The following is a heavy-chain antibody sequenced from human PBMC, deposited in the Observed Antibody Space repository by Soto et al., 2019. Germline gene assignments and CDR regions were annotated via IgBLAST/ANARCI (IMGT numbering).Heavy chain of an antibody. CDR2: ISYDGSNK. V-gene: IGHV3-30-3*01. D-gene: IGHD3-22*01. CDR3: ARDLGVDDSSGLGLDY. J-gene: IGHJ4*02. CDR1: GFTFSSYA. Sequence: QVQLVESGGGVVQPGRSLRLSCAASGFTFSSYAMHWVRQAPGKGLEWVAVISYDGSNKYYADSVKGRFTISRDNSKNTLYLQMNSLRAEDTAVYYCARDLGVDDSSGLGLDYWGQGTLVTVSS.